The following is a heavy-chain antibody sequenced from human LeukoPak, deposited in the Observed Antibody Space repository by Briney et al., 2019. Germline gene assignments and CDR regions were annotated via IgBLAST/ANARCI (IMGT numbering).Heavy chain of an antibody. J-gene: IGHJ5*02. CDR2: ISSSGTYI. CDR1: GGSISSYY. V-gene: IGHV3-21*01. Sequence: PSETLSLTCTVSGGSISSYYWSWIRQPPGKGLEWVSSISSSGTYIYYGDSVTGRFTISRDNAKNSLYLQMNSLRAEDTAVYYCARDSGPYYYGSGSSNWFDPWGQGTLVTVSS. CDR3: ARDSGPYYYGSGSSNWFDP. D-gene: IGHD3-10*01.